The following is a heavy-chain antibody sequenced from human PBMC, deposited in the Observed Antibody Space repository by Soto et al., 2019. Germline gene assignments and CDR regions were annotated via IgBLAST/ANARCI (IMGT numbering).Heavy chain of an antibody. CDR1: GGSISSGGYY. CDR3: ARYSSYNWFDP. J-gene: IGHJ5*02. D-gene: IGHD4-4*01. V-gene: IGHV4-31*03. CDR2: IYCSGST. Sequence: PSETLSLTCTVSGGSISSGGYYWSWIRQHPGKGLEWIGYIYCSGSTYYNPSLKSRVTISVDTSKNQFSLKLSSVTAADTAVYYCARYSSYNWFDPWGQGTLVTVSS.